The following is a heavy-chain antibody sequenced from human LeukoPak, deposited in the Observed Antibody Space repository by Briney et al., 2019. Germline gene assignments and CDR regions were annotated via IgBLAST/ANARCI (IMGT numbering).Heavy chain of an antibody. Sequence: PSETLSLTCTVSGGSISSYHWSWIRQPAGKGLEWIGRIYTSGSTNYNPSLKSRVTMSVDTSKNQFSLKLSSVTAADTAVYYCAREFPYGSGSYYNPFFDYWGQGTLVTVSS. CDR2: IYTSGST. CDR3: AREFPYGSGSYYNPFFDY. CDR1: GGSISSYH. J-gene: IGHJ4*02. D-gene: IGHD3-10*01. V-gene: IGHV4-4*07.